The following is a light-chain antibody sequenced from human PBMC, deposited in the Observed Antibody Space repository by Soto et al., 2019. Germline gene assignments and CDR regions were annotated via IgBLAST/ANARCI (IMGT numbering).Light chain of an antibody. Sequence: DIQMTQSLPTLSASLGDRVTITCQASQDIGNFLSWYQQKPGKVPKLLIFDASNLETGVPSRFSGSGSGTDFTFTISSLQPEDIATYYCQQYDNLPLTFGGGTKVDIK. CDR1: QDIGNF. V-gene: IGKV1-33*01. CDR3: QQYDNLPLT. J-gene: IGKJ4*01. CDR2: DAS.